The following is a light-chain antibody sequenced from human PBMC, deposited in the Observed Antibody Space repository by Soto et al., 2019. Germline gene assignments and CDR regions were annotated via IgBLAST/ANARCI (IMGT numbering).Light chain of an antibody. J-gene: IGKJ4*01. Sequence: DIQMTQSPSSLSASVGDRVAITCHASQDIANYLNWYQQKPGQAPKLLIYDASNLETGVPSRFSGSGSGTDFTFTISSLQPEDIATYYCQQYDNLPLTFGGGTTGDIK. CDR2: DAS. CDR1: QDIANY. V-gene: IGKV1-33*01. CDR3: QQYDNLPLT.